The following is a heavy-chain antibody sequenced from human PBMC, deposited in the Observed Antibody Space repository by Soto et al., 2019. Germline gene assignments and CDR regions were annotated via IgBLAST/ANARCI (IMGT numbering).Heavy chain of an antibody. J-gene: IGHJ4*02. V-gene: IGHV4-30-2*01. CDR2: INHLETT. CDR1: GASITFGGYS. CDR3: ARGGGSDSFDY. D-gene: IGHD1-26*01. Sequence: SETLSLTCTVSGASITFGGYSWSWIRQTPGKGLGWIGYINHLETTFYNPSFESRLTLSIDRAKNQFSLKLHSMSAADRAVYFCARGGGSDSFDYWGQGILVTVSS.